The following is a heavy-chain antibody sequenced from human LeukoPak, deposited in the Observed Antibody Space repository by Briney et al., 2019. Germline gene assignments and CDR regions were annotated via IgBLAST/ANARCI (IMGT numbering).Heavy chain of an antibody. CDR2: IYYSGST. CDR1: GGSIGSSNW. J-gene: IGHJ4*02. D-gene: IGHD4-17*01. V-gene: IGHV4-4*02. Sequence: ASGTLSLTCAVSGGSIGSSNWWSWVRQPPGKGLEWIGYIYYSGSTYYNPSLKSRVTISVDTSKNQFSLKLSSVTAADTAVYYCARRGADDYGDYHLDYWGQGTLVTVSS. CDR3: ARRGADDYGDYHLDY.